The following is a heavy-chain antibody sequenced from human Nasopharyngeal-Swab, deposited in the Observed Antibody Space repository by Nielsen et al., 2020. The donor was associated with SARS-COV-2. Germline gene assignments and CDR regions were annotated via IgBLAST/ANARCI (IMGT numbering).Heavy chain of an antibody. D-gene: IGHD3-16*01. CDR2: IDTDASVI. V-gene: IGHV3-74*01. CDR1: GVIFSDYW. CDR3: ASDLGGIGAF. Sequence: GESLKISCVVSGVIFSDYWMHWVRRAPGKGLAWVSRIDTDASVIDYADSVKGRFTISRDNAKNTLYLQMNSLRAEDTALYYCASDLGGIGAFWGQGALVTVSS. J-gene: IGHJ4*02.